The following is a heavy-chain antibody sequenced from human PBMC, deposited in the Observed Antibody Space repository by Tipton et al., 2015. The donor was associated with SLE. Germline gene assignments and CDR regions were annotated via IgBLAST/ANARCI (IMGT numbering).Heavy chain of an antibody. J-gene: IGHJ3*02. V-gene: IGHV4-34*01. Sequence: TLSLTCAVYGGSFSGYYWSWIRQPPGKGLEWIGAINHSGSTNYTPSLKSRVTISVDTSKNQFSLKLGSVAAAGTAVYYCARASSSSAFDIWGQGKMGPGSS. CDR3: ARASSSSAFDI. CDR1: GGSFSGYY. CDR2: INHSGST. D-gene: IGHD6-6*01.